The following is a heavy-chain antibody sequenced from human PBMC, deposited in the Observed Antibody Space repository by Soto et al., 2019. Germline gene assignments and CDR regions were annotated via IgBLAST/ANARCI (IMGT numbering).Heavy chain of an antibody. J-gene: IGHJ5*02. CDR3: AKDSSCWLVWNWFDP. Sequence: EVQLVESGGGLVQPGRSLRLSCAASGFTFDDYAMHWVRQAPGKGLEWVSGISWNSGSIGYADSVKGRFTISRDNAKNSLYLQMNSLRAEDTALYYCAKDSSCWLVWNWFDPWGQGTLVTVSS. CDR2: ISWNSGSI. CDR1: GFTFDDYA. V-gene: IGHV3-9*01. D-gene: IGHD6-13*01.